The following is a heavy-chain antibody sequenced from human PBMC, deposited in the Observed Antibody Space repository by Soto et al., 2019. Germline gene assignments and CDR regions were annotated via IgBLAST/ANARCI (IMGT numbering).Heavy chain of an antibody. CDR1: GYTFTNYA. J-gene: IGHJ4*02. Sequence: QVQLVQSGAEEKKPGASVKVSCKASGYTFTNYAMHWVRQAPGQRLEWMGWINAGNGNTKYSQKFQGRVTITRETAASTAYMALSSLRSEDTAVYYCARVSGYYFLDYWGQGTLVTVSS. CDR2: INAGNGNT. V-gene: IGHV1-3*05. D-gene: IGHD5-12*01. CDR3: ARVSGYYFLDY.